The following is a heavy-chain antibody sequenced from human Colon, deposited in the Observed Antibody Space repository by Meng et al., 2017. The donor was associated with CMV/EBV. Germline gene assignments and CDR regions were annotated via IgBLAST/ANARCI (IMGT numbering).Heavy chain of an antibody. D-gene: IGHD3-22*01. CDR1: GGSFSGYY. CDR2: INHSGST. CDR3: ARGPRYYDSSGYYYRWFDP. V-gene: IGHV4-34*01. Sequence: SQTRSLTGAVYGGSFSGYYWSWIRQPPGKGLEWIGEINHSGSTNYNPSLKSRVTISVDTSKNQFSLKLSSVTAADTAVYYCARGPRYYDSSGYYYRWFDPWGQGTLVTVSS. J-gene: IGHJ5*02.